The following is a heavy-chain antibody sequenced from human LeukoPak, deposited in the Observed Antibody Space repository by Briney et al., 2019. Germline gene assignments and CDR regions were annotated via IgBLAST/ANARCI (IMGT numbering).Heavy chain of an antibody. Sequence: SQTLSLTCTVSGGSISSGSYYWSWIRQPAGKGLEWIGRIYTSGSTNYNPSLKSRVTILVDTSKNQFSLKLSSVTAADTAVYYCARDDSSGDYWGQGTLVTVSS. J-gene: IGHJ4*02. CDR3: ARDDSSGDY. V-gene: IGHV4-61*02. D-gene: IGHD6-19*01. CDR1: GGSISSGSYY. CDR2: IYTSGST.